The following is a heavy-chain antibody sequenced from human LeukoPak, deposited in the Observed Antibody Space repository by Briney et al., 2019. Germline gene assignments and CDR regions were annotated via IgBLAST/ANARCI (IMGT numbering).Heavy chain of an antibody. CDR3: ARNNGMDV. V-gene: IGHV3-7*03. CDR1: GFALSSHW. J-gene: IGHJ6*02. CDR2: VNRDGSET. Sequence: GGSLRLSCAASGFALSSHWRTWVRQVPGRGPEWVANVNRDGSETYYLDSVKGRFTISKDNAKNSLYLQMNSLRAEDTALYHCARNNGMDVWGQGTTVIVSS.